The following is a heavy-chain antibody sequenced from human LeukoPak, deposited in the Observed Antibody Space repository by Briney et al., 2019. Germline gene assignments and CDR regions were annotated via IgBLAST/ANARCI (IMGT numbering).Heavy chain of an antibody. CDR2: INPKSGGT. D-gene: IGHD6-13*01. Sequence: ASVKVSCKASGYTFTDYYPHWVRQAPGQGLEWMGWINPKSGGTNYAQKFQGRVTMTRDTSISTIYMELSRLISDDTAVYYCARGTRFGAASDTGYWGQGTLVTVSS. V-gene: IGHV1-2*02. CDR3: ARGTRFGAASDTGY. CDR1: GYTFTDYY. J-gene: IGHJ4*02.